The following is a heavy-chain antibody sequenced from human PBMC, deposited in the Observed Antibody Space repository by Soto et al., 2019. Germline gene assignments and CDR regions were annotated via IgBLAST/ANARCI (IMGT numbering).Heavy chain of an antibody. CDR3: ARVHSSSWYIGWFDP. CDR1: GGSISSYY. V-gene: IGHV4-59*01. D-gene: IGHD6-13*01. Sequence: SEILSLTCTVAGGSISSYYWSWIRQPPGKGLEWIGYIYYSGSTNYNPSLKSRVTISVDTSKNQFSLKLSSVTAADTAVYYCARVHSSSWYIGWFDPWGQGTLVTVSS. J-gene: IGHJ5*02. CDR2: IYYSGST.